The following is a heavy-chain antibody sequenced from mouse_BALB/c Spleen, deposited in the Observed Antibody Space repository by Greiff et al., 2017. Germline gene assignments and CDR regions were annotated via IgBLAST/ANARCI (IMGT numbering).Heavy chain of an antibody. CDR3: ARSDPLAY. CDR2: IYPGDGDT. Sequence: VQLQQSGPELVKPGASVKISCKASGYAFSSSWMNWVKQRPGQGLEWIGRIYPGDGDTNYNGKFKGKATLTADKSSSTAYMQLSSLTSVDSAVYFCARSDPLAYWGQGTLVTVSA. CDR1: GYAFSSSW. J-gene: IGHJ3*01. V-gene: IGHV1-82*01.